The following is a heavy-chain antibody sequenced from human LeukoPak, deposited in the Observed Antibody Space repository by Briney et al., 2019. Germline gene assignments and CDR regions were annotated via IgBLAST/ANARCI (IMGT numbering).Heavy chain of an antibody. J-gene: IGHJ5*02. V-gene: IGHV1-2*02. CDR2: INPNSGGT. D-gene: IGHD1-1*01. CDR3: ARDATGTTIRWFDP. CDR1: GYTFTGYY. Sequence: ASVKVSCKASGYTFTGYYIHWVRQAPGQGLEWMGWINPNSGGTNYAQKFQGRVTMTRDTSISTAFMELSRLTSDDTAVYYCARDATGTTIRWFDPWGQGTLVTVSS.